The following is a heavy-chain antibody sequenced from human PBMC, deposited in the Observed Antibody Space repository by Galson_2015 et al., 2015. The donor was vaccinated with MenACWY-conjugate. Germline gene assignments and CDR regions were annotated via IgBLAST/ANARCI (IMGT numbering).Heavy chain of an antibody. J-gene: IGHJ4*02. CDR1: GFSLSTSGVG. D-gene: IGHD3-10*01. CDR3: AHRRSYYGSGSQFDY. Sequence: PALVKPPQTLTLTCTFSGFSLSTSGVGVGWIRQPPGKALEWLALIYWDDDKRYSPSLKNRLTITKDTSKNQVVLTMTNMDPVDTGTYYCAHRRSYYGSGSQFDYWGQGTLVTVSS. V-gene: IGHV2-5*02. CDR2: IYWDDDK.